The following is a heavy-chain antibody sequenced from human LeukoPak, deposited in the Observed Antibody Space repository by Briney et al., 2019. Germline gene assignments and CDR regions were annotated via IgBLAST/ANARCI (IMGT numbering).Heavy chain of an antibody. CDR1: GYTFASYG. CDR3: AREGAWIAAADVHLDY. D-gene: IGHD6-13*01. CDR2: ISAYNGNT. Sequence: ASVKVSCKASGYTFASYGISWVRQAPGQGLEWMGWISAYNGNTNYAQKLQGRVTMTTDTSTSTAYMELRSLRSDDTAVYYCAREGAWIAAADVHLDYWGQGTLVTVSS. J-gene: IGHJ4*02. V-gene: IGHV1-18*01.